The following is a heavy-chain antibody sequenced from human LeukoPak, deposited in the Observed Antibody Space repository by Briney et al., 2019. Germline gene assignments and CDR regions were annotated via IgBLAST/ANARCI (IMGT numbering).Heavy chain of an antibody. V-gene: IGHV1-2*06. CDR2: INPNSGGT. CDR3: ARTTVAAAVDY. D-gene: IGHD6-13*01. J-gene: IGHJ4*02. Sequence: ASVKVSCKASGYTFTGYYMHWVRQAPGQGLEWMGRINPNSGGTDYAQKFQGRVTMTRDTSISTAYMELSRLTSDDTAVYYCARTTVAAAVDYWGQGTLVTVSS. CDR1: GYTFTGYY.